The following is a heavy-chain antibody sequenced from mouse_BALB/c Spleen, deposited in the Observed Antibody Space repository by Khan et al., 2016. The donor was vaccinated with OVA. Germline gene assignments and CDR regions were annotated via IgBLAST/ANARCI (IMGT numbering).Heavy chain of an antibody. Sequence: EVKVEESGGALVKPGGSLKLSCAASGFTFSTYAMSWVRQTPEKRLEWVATINSDGDYTYYPASVTGRFTISRDNAQNTLYLQMSSLRSEDTAMFDGSRSRSGIVAYWGQGTLVTVSA. CDR3: SRSRSGIVAY. CDR2: INSDGDYT. CDR1: GFTFSTYA. D-gene: IGHD1-1*02. V-gene: IGHV5-9-3*01. J-gene: IGHJ3*01.